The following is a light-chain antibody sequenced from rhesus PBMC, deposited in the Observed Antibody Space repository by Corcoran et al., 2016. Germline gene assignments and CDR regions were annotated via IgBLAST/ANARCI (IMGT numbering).Light chain of an antibody. CDR3: LQHSDWPHS. CDR2: GAS. J-gene: IGKJ2*01. Sequence: EIVMTQSPATLSLSPGERATLSCRAGQSVSSSLAWYQRRPGQAPRLLIYGASSRATGIPDRFSGSGSGTVFTLTISSLEPEDVAVYYCLQHSDWPHSFGQGTKVEIK. CDR1: QSVSSS. V-gene: IGKV3-24*01.